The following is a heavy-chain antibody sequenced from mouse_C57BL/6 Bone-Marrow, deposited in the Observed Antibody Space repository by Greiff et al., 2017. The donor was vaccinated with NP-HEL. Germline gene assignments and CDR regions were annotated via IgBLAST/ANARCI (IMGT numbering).Heavy chain of an antibody. V-gene: IGHV1-26*01. Sequence: EVQLQQSGPELVKPGASVKISCKASGYTFTDYYVNWVKQSHGKSLEWIGDINPNNGGTSYNQKFKGKATLTVDKSSSTAYMELRSLTSEDSAVYYCARMIVVTTGFAYWGQGTLVTVSA. CDR3: ARMIVVTTGFAY. D-gene: IGHD2-2*01. J-gene: IGHJ3*01. CDR1: GYTFTDYY. CDR2: INPNNGGT.